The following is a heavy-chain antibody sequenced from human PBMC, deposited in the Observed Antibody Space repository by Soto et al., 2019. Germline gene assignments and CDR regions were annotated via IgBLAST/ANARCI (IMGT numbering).Heavy chain of an antibody. D-gene: IGHD6-19*01. Sequence: GGSLRLSCAASGFTFSNYAVTWVRQAPGKGLEWVSTISGSGASTYYADSVKGRFTISRDNSKSTLYLQMNSQRAENTDVNNYAKLPRSGWHHYYYGMDTWGQGTTVTVSS. CDR3: AKLPRSGWHHYYYGMDT. CDR1: GFTFSNYA. V-gene: IGHV3-23*01. CDR2: ISGSGAST. J-gene: IGHJ6*02.